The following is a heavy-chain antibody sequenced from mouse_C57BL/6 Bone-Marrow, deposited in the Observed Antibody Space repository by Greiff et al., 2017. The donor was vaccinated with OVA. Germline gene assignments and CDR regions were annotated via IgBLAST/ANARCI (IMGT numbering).Heavy chain of an antibody. CDR2: INPSTGGT. V-gene: IGHV1-42*01. CDR3: ASGDWYYFDY. J-gene: IGHJ2*01. D-gene: IGHD3-3*01. Sequence: DVQLQESGPELVKPGASVKISCKASGYSFTGYYMNWVKQSPEKSLEWIGEINPSTGGTTYNQKFKAKATLTVDKSSSTAYMQLKSLTSEDSAVYYCASGDWYYFDYWGQGTTLTVSS. CDR1: GYSFTGYY.